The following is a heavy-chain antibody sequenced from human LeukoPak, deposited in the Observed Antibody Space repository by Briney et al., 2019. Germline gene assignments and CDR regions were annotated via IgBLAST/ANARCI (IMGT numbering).Heavy chain of an antibody. D-gene: IGHD2-15*01. V-gene: IGHV3-74*01. CDR1: ELTFSGYW. CDR2: INGDGSST. CDR3: ARARNCSSGTCYKDY. J-gene: IGHJ4*02. Sequence: PGGSLRLSCAASELTFSGYWMHWVRQAPGKGLVWVSRINGDGSSTSYADSVKGRFTISRDNAKNTLYLQMNSLGAEDTAVYYCARARNCSSGTCYKDYWGQGTLVTVSS.